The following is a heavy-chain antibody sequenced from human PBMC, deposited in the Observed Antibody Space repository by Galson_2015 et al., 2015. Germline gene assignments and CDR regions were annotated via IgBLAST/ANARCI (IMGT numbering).Heavy chain of an antibody. D-gene: IGHD5-24*01. CDR1: RFTFSNYE. Sequence: SLRLSCAASRFTFSNYEINWVRQAPGKGLEWVSYISTSGDTTYYADSVEGRFTISRDNAKNSLYLQMNSLRAEDTAVYYCAREMAGNGDAFDVWGQGTMVTISS. J-gene: IGHJ3*01. V-gene: IGHV3-48*03. CDR2: ISTSGDTT. CDR3: AREMAGNGDAFDV.